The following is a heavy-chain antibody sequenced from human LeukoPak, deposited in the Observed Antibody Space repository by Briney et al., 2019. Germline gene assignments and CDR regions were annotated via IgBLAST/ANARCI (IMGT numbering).Heavy chain of an antibody. J-gene: IGHJ4*02. Sequence: ASVKVSCKASGYTFTSYYMHWVRQAPGQGLEWMGIINPSGGSTSYAQKFQGRVTMTEDTSTDTAYMELSSLRSEDTAVYYCATDLSVATPANWGQGTLVTVSS. CDR3: ATDLSVATPAN. CDR1: GYTFTSYY. V-gene: IGHV1-46*01. CDR2: INPSGGST. D-gene: IGHD5-12*01.